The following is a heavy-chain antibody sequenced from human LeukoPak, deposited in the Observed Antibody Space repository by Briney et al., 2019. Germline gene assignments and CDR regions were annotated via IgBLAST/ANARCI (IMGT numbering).Heavy chain of an antibody. CDR3: AREDGYSGSYYDY. V-gene: IGHV4-31*03. CDR2: IYYSGST. J-gene: IGHJ4*02. Sequence: PSQTLSLTCTVSGGSISSGGYYWSWIRQHPGRGLEWTGYIYYSGSTYYNPSLKSRVTISVDTSKNQFSLKLSSVTAADTAVYYCAREDGYSGSYYDYWGQGTLVTVSS. D-gene: IGHD1-26*01. CDR1: GGSISSGGYY.